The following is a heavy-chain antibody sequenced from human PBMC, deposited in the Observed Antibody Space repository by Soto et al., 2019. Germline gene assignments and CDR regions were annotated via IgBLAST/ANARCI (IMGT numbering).Heavy chain of an antibody. CDR1: GGTFSSYA. CDR2: IIPIFGTA. V-gene: IGHV1-69*01. J-gene: IGHJ2*01. D-gene: IGHD3-22*01. CDR3: ARGAFDYDSSGDYHSPPRTYWYFDL. Sequence: QVQLVQSGAEVKKPGSSVKVSCKASGGTFSSYAISWVLQAPGQGLEWMGGIIPIFGTANYAQKFQGRVTIPADESTSTASMELSSMRSEDTAVYYCARGAFDYDSSGDYHSPPRTYWYFDLWGRGTLVTVSS.